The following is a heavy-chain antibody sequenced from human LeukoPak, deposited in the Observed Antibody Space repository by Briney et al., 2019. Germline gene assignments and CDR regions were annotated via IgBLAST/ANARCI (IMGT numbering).Heavy chain of an antibody. CDR3: ARVRRYYYGMDV. J-gene: IGHJ6*02. CDR1: GFTFSSDW. CDR2: IKQDGSEK. D-gene: IGHD6-6*01. V-gene: IGHV3-7*04. Sequence: GGSLRLSCAASGFTFSSDWMSSGLQAPGKGLEWVANIKQDGSEKYYVDSVKGRFTISRNNAKNSLYLQMNSLRAEDTAVYYCARVRRYYYGMDVWGQGTTVTVSS.